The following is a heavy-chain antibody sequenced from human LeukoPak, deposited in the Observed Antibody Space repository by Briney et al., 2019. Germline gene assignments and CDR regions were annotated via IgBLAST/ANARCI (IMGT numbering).Heavy chain of an antibody. J-gene: IGHJ6*03. D-gene: IGHD6-6*01. CDR1: GYTFTSYG. CDR3: ARDRSSSAYYYYYYMDV. V-gene: IGHV1-18*01. Sequence: ASVTVSCTASGYTFTSYGISWVRQAPGQGLEWMGWISAYNGNTNYAQKLQGRVTITTDTSTSTAYMELRSLRSDDTAVYYCARDRSSSAYYYYYYMDVWGKGTTVTVSS. CDR2: ISAYNGNT.